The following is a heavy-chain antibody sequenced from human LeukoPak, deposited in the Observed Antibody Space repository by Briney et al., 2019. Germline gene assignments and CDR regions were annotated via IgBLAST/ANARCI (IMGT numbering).Heavy chain of an antibody. V-gene: IGHV3-23*01. CDR3: AKDFVGSSLWYFDY. CDR2: ISGSGGST. CDR1: GFTFSSYA. J-gene: IGHJ4*02. D-gene: IGHD6-6*01. Sequence: PGGSLRLSCAASGFTFSSYAMSWVRQAPGKGLEWVSAISGSGGSTYYADSVKGRFTISRDNSKNTLYLQMNSLRAEDTAVYNCAKDFVGSSLWYFDYWGQGTLVTVSS.